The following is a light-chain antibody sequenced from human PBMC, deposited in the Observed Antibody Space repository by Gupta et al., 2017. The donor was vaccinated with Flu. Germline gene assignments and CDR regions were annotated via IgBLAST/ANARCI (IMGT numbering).Light chain of an antibody. J-gene: IGLJ1*01. CDR2: SND. CDR3: AAWDDDLNAYV. Sequence: QSVLSQPPSVSGTPGQRVSVSCSGSTSNIGSISVNWYQQLPGTAPKRLIYSNDQRPSGVPDRFSGSKSGNSASLAISGLQSEDEAVYYCAAWDDDLNAYVFGTGTKVTVL. V-gene: IGLV1-44*01. CDR1: TSNIGSIS.